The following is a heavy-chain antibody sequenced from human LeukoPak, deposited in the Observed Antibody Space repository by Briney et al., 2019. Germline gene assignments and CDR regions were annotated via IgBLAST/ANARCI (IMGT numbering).Heavy chain of an antibody. CDR2: IGAYNGNT. CDR1: GYTFSSYG. V-gene: IGHV1-18*01. CDR3: ARDVGDIVTIPAAISVP. J-gene: IGHJ5*02. D-gene: IGHD2-2*01. Sequence: ASVKVSCKASGYTFSSYGISWVRQAPGQGLEWMGWIGAYNGNTNYAQMVQGRVTMTTDTSTSTAYMEVRSLRSDDTAMYYCARDVGDIVTIPAAISVPWGQGTLVTVPS.